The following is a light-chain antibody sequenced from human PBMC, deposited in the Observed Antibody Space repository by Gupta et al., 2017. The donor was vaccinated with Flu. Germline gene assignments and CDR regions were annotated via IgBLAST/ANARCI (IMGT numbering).Light chain of an antibody. CDR2: DVS. CDR1: SSDVGRSDY. V-gene: IGLV2-14*04. Sequence: ITISCTGTSSDVGRSDYVSWYQQHPGKAPKLLIYDVSNRPSGVSSRFSGSKSGNTASLTISGLQAEDETDYYCSSYTSISTFYVFGTGTKVTVL. CDR3: SSYTSISTFYV. J-gene: IGLJ1*01.